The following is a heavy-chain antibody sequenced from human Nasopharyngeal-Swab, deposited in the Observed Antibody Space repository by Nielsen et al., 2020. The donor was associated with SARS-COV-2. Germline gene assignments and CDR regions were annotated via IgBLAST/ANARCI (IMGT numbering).Heavy chain of an antibody. J-gene: IGHJ4*02. V-gene: IGHV1-18*01. CDR3: ARVIAAAGIDY. Sequence: ASVKVSCKASGYTFTSHGISWVRQAPGQGLEWMGWISAYNGNTNYAQKLQGRVTMTTDTSASTAYMELRSLRSDDTAVYYCARVIAAAGIDYWGQGTLVTVSS. CDR1: GYTFTSHG. D-gene: IGHD6-13*01. CDR2: ISAYNGNT.